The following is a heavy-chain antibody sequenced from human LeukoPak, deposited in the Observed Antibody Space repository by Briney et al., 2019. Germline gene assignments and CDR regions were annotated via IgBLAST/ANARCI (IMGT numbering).Heavy chain of an antibody. CDR2: VYCSDNT. D-gene: IGHD3/OR15-3a*01. CDR1: GASISSHY. CDR3: ARRTGYLNYYYYYYMDV. J-gene: IGHJ6*03. Sequence: PSETLSLTCTVSGASISSHYWSWIRQPPGKGLEWMGYVYCSDNTNHNPSLKSRITISVDTSRNQFSLRLSSVTAADSAVYYCARRTGYLNYYYYYYMDVWGNGTTVTVSS. V-gene: IGHV4-59*11.